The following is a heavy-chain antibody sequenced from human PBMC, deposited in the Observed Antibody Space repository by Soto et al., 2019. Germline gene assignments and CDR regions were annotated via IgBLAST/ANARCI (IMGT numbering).Heavy chain of an antibody. D-gene: IGHD1-1*01. V-gene: IGHV4-34*01. CDR1: GGSFSGYY. Sequence: SETLSLTCAVYGGSFSGYYWSWIRQPPGKGLEWIGEINHSGSTNYNPSLKSRVTISVDTSKNQFSLKLSSVTAADTAVYYCARDGGGWNDVYAFDIWGQGTMVTVSS. J-gene: IGHJ3*02. CDR2: INHSGST. CDR3: ARDGGGWNDVYAFDI.